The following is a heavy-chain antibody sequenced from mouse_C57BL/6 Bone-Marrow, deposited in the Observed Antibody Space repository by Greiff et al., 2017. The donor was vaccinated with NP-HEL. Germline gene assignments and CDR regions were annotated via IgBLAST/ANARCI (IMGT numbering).Heavy chain of an antibody. V-gene: IGHV5-17*01. CDR3: ARPAGTEWFAY. Sequence: DVHLVESGGGLVKPGGSLKLSCAASGFTFSDYGMHWVRQAPEKGLEWVAYISSGSSTIYYADTVKGRFTISRDNAKNTLFLQMTSLRSEDTAMYYCARPAGTEWFAYWGQGTLVTVSA. D-gene: IGHD4-1*01. J-gene: IGHJ3*01. CDR1: GFTFSDYG. CDR2: ISSGSSTI.